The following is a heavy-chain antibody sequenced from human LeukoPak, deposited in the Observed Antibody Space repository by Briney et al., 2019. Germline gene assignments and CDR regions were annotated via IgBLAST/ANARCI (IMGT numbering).Heavy chain of an antibody. CDR2: IYTSGST. CDR3: ARDVFLWFGEDPAFDI. V-gene: IGHV4-61*02. Sequence: SETLSLTCTVSGGSLSSGSYYWSWIRQPAGKGLEWIGRIYTSGSTNYNPSLKSRVTISVDTTKNQFPLKMCSVTAADTAVDYCARDVFLWFGEDPAFDIWGQGTMVTVSS. D-gene: IGHD3-10*01. J-gene: IGHJ3*02. CDR1: GGSLSSGSYY.